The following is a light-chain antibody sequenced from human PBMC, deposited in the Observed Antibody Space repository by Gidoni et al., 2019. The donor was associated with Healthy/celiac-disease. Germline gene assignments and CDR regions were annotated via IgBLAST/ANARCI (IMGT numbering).Light chain of an antibody. Sequence: QSVLTQPPSVSAAPGQRVTISCSGSSSNIGSNDVSWYQQLPGTAPKLLIYNNNKRPSGIPDRFSGSKSGTSATLGITGLQTGDEADYYCGTWDNSLSTGGVFGTGTKVTVL. CDR3: GTWDNSLSTGGV. V-gene: IGLV1-51*01. CDR1: SSNIGSND. CDR2: NNN. J-gene: IGLJ1*01.